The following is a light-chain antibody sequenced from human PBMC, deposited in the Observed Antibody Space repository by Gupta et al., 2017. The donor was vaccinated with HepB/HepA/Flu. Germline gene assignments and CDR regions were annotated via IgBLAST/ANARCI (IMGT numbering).Light chain of an antibody. CDR3: QQAKGYPLT. V-gene: IGKV1-9*01. J-gene: IGKJ4*01. Sequence: DIQLTQSPSFLSASVGDRVTITCRASQGIGNYLAWYQQKLGKAPNLLIYGASTLQSGVPSRFSGSGSGTEFTLTISSLQPEDFATYYCQQAKGYPLTFGGGTKVEI. CDR1: QGIGNY. CDR2: GAS.